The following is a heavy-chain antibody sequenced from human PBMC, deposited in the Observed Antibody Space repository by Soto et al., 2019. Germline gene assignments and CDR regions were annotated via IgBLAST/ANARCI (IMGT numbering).Heavy chain of an antibody. Sequence: QVQLQQWGAGLLKPSETLSLTCAVYGGSFSGYYWSWIRQPPGKGLEWIGEINHSGSTNYNPSLKSRVTISVDTSKNQFSLKLSSVTAADTAVYYCVRVRYSYGQKSTLFDYWGQGTLVTVSS. V-gene: IGHV4-34*01. D-gene: IGHD5-18*01. CDR3: VRVRYSYGQKSTLFDY. J-gene: IGHJ4*02. CDR1: GGSFSGYY. CDR2: INHSGST.